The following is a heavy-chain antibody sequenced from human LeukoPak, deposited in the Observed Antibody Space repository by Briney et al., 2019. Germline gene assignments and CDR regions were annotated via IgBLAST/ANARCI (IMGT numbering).Heavy chain of an antibody. V-gene: IGHV3-30*02. CDR2: IRYDGSNK. J-gene: IGHJ4*02. D-gene: IGHD4-17*01. CDR3: AKDRNDYGDYSGDD. Sequence: GGSLRLSCAASGFTFSSYGMHWVRQAPGKGLEWVAFIRYDGSNKYYADSVKGRFTISRDNSKNTLYLQMNSLRAEDTAVYYCAKDRNDYGDYSGDDWGQGTLVTISS. CDR1: GFTFSSYG.